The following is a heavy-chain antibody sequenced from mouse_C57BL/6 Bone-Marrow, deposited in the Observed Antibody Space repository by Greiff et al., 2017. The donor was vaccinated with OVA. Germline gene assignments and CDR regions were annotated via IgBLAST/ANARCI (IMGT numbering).Heavy chain of an antibody. CDR1: GFNIKDYY. CDR3: TCIYDGYFGGFAY. CDR2: IDPEDGDT. J-gene: IGHJ3*01. V-gene: IGHV14-1*01. Sequence: EVQLQQSGAELVRPGASVKLSCTASGFNIKDYYMHWVKQRHEQGLEWIGRIDPEDGDTEYAPKFQGKATMTADTSSNTAYLQLSSLTSEDTAVYYCTCIYDGYFGGFAYWGQGTLVTVSA. D-gene: IGHD2-3*01.